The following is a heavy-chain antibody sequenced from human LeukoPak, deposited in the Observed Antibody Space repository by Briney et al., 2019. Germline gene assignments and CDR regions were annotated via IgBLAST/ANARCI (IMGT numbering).Heavy chain of an antibody. J-gene: IGHJ3*02. CDR3: ARVWVGSGSRDAFDI. CDR2: IYTSGST. D-gene: IGHD1-26*01. CDR1: GGSISSYY. V-gene: IGHV4-4*07. Sequence: SETLSLSCTVSGGSISSYYWSWIRQPAGKGLEWIGRIYTSGSTNYNPSLKSRVTMSVDTSKNQFSLKLSSVTAADTAVYYCARVWVGSGSRDAFDIWGQGTMVTVSS.